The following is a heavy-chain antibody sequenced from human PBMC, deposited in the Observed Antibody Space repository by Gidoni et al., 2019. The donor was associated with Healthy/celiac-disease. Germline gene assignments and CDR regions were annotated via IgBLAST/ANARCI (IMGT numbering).Heavy chain of an antibody. CDR3: ARIGRPWGGAPVVDY. Sequence: QVTLKESGPVLVKPTETLTLTCTVSGFSRSNARMSVSWIRQPPGKALEWLAHIFSNDEKSYSTSLKSRLTISKDTSKSQVVLTMTNMDPVDTATYYCARIGRPWGGAPVVDYWGQGTLVTVSS. CDR2: IFSNDEK. CDR1: GFSRSNARMS. J-gene: IGHJ4*02. D-gene: IGHD1-1*01. V-gene: IGHV2-26*01.